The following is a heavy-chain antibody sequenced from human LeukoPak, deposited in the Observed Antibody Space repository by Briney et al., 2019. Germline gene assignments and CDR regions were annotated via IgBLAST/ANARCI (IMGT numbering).Heavy chain of an antibody. CDR3: ATDRGYSYGQGAFDI. D-gene: IGHD5-18*01. V-gene: IGHV4-59*01. CDR1: GGSISSYY. J-gene: IGHJ3*02. Sequence: SETLSLTCTVSGGSISSYYWSWIRQPPGKGLEWIGYIYYSGSTNYNPSLKSRVTISVDTSKNQFSLKLSSVTAADTAVYYCATDRGYSYGQGAFDIWGQGAMVTVSS. CDR2: IYYSGST.